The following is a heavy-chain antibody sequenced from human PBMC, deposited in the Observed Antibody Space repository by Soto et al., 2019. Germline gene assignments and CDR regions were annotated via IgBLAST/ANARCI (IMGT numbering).Heavy chain of an antibody. J-gene: IGHJ4*02. CDR3: ARISGQLGYDY. V-gene: IGHV2-26*01. CDR1: GFSLSNARMG. D-gene: IGHD6-13*01. Sequence: QVTLKESGPVLVKPTETLTLTCTVSGFSLSNARMGVSWIRQPPGKALEWLAHIFSNDGKSYSTSLKSRLTISKDTSKSQVVLTMTNMDPVDTATDYCARISGQLGYDYWGQGTLVTVSS. CDR2: IFSNDGK.